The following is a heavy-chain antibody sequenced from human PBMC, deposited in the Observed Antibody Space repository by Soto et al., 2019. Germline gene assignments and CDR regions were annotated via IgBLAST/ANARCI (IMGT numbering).Heavy chain of an antibody. V-gene: IGHV3-30-3*01. J-gene: IGHJ2*01. CDR3: ARRVAGPKLGWYFDL. Sequence: ESGGGVVQPGRSLRLSCAASGFTFSSYTMHWVRQAPGKGLEWVAVISYDGSNKYYADSVKGRFTISRDNSKNMLYLQMNSLRSEDTAVYYCARRVAGPKLGWYFDLWGRGTLVTVSS. CDR1: GFTFSSYT. D-gene: IGHD6-19*01. CDR2: ISYDGSNK.